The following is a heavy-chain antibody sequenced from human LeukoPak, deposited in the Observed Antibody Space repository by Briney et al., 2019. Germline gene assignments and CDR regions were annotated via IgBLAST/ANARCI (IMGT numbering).Heavy chain of an antibody. D-gene: IGHD1/OR15-1a*01. V-gene: IGHV3-7*04. J-gene: IGHJ4*02. CDR3: TRVTTNGYFEY. Sequence: GGSLRLSCAASGFTFSSFWMAWVRQAPGKGLEWVASIKFDESERHHVDSVKGRFTISRDNVKNSLYLQMNSLRAEDTAVYFCTRVTTNGYFEYWGQGTMVTVSS. CDR1: GFTFSSFW. CDR2: IKFDESER.